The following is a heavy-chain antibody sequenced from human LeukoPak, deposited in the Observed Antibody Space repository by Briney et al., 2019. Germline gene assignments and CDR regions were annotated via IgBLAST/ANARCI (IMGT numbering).Heavy chain of an antibody. CDR2: IYYSGST. CDR3: ARGHCSSTSCYRLLDYYYGMDV. Sequence: PSETLSLTCAVYGGSFSGYYWSWIRQPPGKGLEWIGSIYYSGSTYYNPSLKSRVTISVDTSKNQFSLKLSSVTAADTAVYYCARGHCSSTSCYRLLDYYYGMDVWGQGTTVTVSS. CDR1: GGSFSGYY. J-gene: IGHJ6*02. V-gene: IGHV4-34*01. D-gene: IGHD2-2*01.